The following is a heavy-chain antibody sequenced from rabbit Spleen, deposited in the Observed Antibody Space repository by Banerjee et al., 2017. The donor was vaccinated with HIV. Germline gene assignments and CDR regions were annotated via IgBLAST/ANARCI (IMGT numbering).Heavy chain of an antibody. CDR3: ARAGEGGDGYLNL. J-gene: IGHJ4*01. CDR2: IDIGSSGFT. D-gene: IGHD5-1*01. V-gene: IGHV1S40*01. CDR1: RFSFSSDYD. Sequence: QSLEKSGGDLVKPGASLTLTCTASRFSFSSDYDMCWVRQAPGKGLEWIACIDIGSSGFTYFATWAKGRFTISKTSSTTVSLQMTSLTVADTATYFCARAGEGGDGYLNLWGPGTLVTVS.